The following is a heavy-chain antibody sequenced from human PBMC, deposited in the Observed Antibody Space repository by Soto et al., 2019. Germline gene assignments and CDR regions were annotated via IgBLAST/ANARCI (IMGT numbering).Heavy chain of an antibody. Sequence: GSGPTLVNPTQTLTLTCTFSGFSLSTSGMRVSWIRRPPGKALEWLARIDWDDDKFYSTSLKTRLTISKDTSKNQVVLTMTNMDPVDTATYYCARNAGYGMDVWGQGTTVTVSS. V-gene: IGHV2-70*04. J-gene: IGHJ6*02. CDR2: IDWDDDK. CDR1: GFSLSTSGMR. CDR3: ARNAGYGMDV.